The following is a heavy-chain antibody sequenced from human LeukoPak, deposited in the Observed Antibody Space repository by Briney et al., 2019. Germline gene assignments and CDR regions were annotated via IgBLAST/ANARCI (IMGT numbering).Heavy chain of an antibody. J-gene: IGHJ6*02. CDR2: IIPIFGIA. Sequence: SVKVSCKASGGTFSSYAISWVRQAPGQGLEWMGQIIPIFGIANYAQKFQGRVTITADKSTSTAYMELSSLRSEDTAVYYCAREDIVVVPAANGYGMDVWGQGTTVTVSS. CDR3: AREDIVVVPAANGYGMDV. D-gene: IGHD2-2*01. CDR1: GGTFSSYA. V-gene: IGHV1-69*10.